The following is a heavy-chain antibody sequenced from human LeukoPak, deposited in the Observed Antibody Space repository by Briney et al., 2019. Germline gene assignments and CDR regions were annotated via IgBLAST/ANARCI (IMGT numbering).Heavy chain of an antibody. D-gene: IGHD6-19*01. CDR1: GGTFSSYA. Sequence: SVKVSCKASGGTFSSYAISWVRQAPGQGPEWMGGIIPIFGTANYAQKFQGRVTITADESTSTAYMELSSLRSEDTAVYYCATSQNETRYSSGRSYYFDYWGQGTLVTVSS. CDR2: IIPIFGTA. V-gene: IGHV1-69*01. J-gene: IGHJ4*02. CDR3: ATSQNETRYSSGRSYYFDY.